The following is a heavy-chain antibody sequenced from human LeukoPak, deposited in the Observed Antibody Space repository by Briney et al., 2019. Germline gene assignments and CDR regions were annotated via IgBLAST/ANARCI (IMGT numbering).Heavy chain of an antibody. CDR2: INQDDSQI. CDR1: GFTFNKYW. V-gene: IGHV3-7*01. CDR3: ARGYYYSGTHYLSFFDY. Sequence: PGGSLRLSCAASGFTFNKYWLTWVRQPPGKGLEWVANINQDDSQIYYLESVEGRFTITRDNAKNSLHLQMNSLRAEDTATYYCARGYYYSGTHYLSFFDYWGQGTLVTVSS. J-gene: IGHJ4*02. D-gene: IGHD3-10*01.